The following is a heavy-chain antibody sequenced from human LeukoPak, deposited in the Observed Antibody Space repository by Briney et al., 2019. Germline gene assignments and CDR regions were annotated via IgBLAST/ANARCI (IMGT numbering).Heavy chain of an antibody. CDR2: ISSSSSYI. CDR3: ARDGYSSSWYLN. D-gene: IGHD6-13*01. CDR1: GFTFSSYS. J-gene: IGHJ4*01. Sequence: GGSLRLSCAASGFTFSSYSMNWVRQAPGKGLEWVSSISSSSSYIYYADSVKGRFTISRDNAKNSLYLQMNSLRAEDTVVYYCARDGYSSSWYLNWGHGTLVTVSS. V-gene: IGHV3-21*01.